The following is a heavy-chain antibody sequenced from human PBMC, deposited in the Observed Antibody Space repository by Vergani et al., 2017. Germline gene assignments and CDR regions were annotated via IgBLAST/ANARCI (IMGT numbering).Heavy chain of an antibody. CDR2: IYYSGST. D-gene: IGHD4/OR15-4a*01. CDR1: GGSISSYY. Sequence: QVQLQESGPGLVKPSETLSLTCTVSGGSISSYYWSWIRQPPGKGLEWIGYIYYSGSTTYNPSLKSRVTISVDTSKNQFSLKLSSVTAADTAVYYCARGVFIQRRSVLVPWFDAWGQGTLVTVSS. J-gene: IGHJ5*02. CDR3: ARGVFIQRRSVLVPWFDA. V-gene: IGHV4-59*01.